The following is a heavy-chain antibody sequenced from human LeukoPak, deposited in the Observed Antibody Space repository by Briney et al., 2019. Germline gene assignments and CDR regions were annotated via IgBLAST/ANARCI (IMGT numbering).Heavy chain of an antibody. CDR1: EFSVGSNY. CDR3: AKDPDCTSGICYTFFDY. V-gene: IGHV3-23*01. Sequence: GGSLRLSCAASEFSVGSNYMTWVRQAPGKGLEWVSAISGSGGSTYYADSVKGRFTISRDNSKNTLYLQMNSLRAEDTAVYYCAKDPDCTSGICYTFFDYWGQGTLVTVSS. J-gene: IGHJ4*02. CDR2: ISGSGGST. D-gene: IGHD2-8*01.